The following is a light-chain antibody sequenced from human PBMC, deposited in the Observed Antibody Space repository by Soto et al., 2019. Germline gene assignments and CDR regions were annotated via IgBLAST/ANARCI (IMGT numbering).Light chain of an antibody. CDR3: SSYTTSNHRPLV. J-gene: IGLJ1*01. CDR2: DVS. V-gene: IGLV2-14*04. CDR1: SSDVGGYNY. Sequence: TSSDVGGYNYVSWYQQHPGKAPKFMIYDVSNRPSGVSNRFSGSTSGNTASLPTSGLQAEDEADYYCSSYTTSNHRPLVFGTGTKVTV.